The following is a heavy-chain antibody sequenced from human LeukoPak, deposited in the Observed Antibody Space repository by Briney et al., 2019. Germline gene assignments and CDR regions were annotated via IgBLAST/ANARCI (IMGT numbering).Heavy chain of an antibody. V-gene: IGHV7-4-1*02. CDR1: GYTFTSYA. D-gene: IGHD3-3*01. J-gene: IGHJ6*03. CDR3: ARSTLYYDFWSGYSQNYYYMDV. CDR2: INTNTGNP. Sequence: GASVKVSCKASGYTFTSYAMNWVRQAPGQGLEWMGWINTNTGNPTYAQGFTGRFVFSLDTSVSTAYLQISSLKAEDTAVYYCARSTLYYDFWSGYSQNYYYMDVWGKGTTVTVSS.